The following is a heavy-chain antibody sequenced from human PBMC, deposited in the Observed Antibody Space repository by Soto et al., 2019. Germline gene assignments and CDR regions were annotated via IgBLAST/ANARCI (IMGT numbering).Heavy chain of an antibody. Sequence: EVQLVESGGGLVQPGGSLRLSCAASGFTFSSYWMYWVRQAPGKGLEWVSHMNNDGSYTIYAESVKGRFTFSRDNAKKTLYLQMNSLRAEDTAVYYCVRGGYMHACDIWGQGTMVTVSS. CDR3: VRGGYMHACDI. CDR1: GFTFSSYW. V-gene: IGHV3-74*01. D-gene: IGHD6-13*01. CDR2: MNNDGSYT. J-gene: IGHJ3*02.